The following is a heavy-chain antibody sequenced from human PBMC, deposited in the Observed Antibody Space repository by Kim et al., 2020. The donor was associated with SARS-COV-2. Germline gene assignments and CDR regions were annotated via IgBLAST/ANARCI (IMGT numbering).Heavy chain of an antibody. D-gene: IGHD3-9*01. CDR2: ISAYIGNT. Sequence: ASVKVSCKASGYTFTSYGISWVRQAPGQGLEWMGWISAYIGNTNYAQKLQGRVTMTTDTSTSTAYMELRSLRSDDTAVYYCARGPKYYDILTGYYPYYYYGMDVGGQGNTVTVS. CDR3: ARGPKYYDILTGYYPYYYYGMDV. J-gene: IGHJ6*02. V-gene: IGHV1-18*01. CDR1: GYTFTSYG.